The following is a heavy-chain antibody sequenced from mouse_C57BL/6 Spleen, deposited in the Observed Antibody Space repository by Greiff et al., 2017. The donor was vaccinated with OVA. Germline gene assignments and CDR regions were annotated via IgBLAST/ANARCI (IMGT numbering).Heavy chain of an antibody. Sequence: EVHLVESGGGLVKPGGSLKLSCAASGFTFSSYAMSWVRQTPEQRLEWVATISDGGSYTYYPDNVKGRFTISRDNAKNNLYLQMSHLKSEDSAMYYCARDGSRYFDYWGQGTTLTVSS. CDR2: ISDGGSYT. J-gene: IGHJ2*01. CDR3: ARDGSRYFDY. D-gene: IGHD1-1*01. V-gene: IGHV5-4*01. CDR1: GFTFSSYA.